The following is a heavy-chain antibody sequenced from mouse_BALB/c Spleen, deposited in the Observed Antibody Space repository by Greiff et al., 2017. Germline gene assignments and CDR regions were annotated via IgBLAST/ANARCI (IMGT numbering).Heavy chain of an antibody. CDR2: ISSGSSTI. CDR1: GFTFSSFG. J-gene: IGHJ3*01. Sequence: DVMLVESGGGLVQPGGSRKLSCAASGFTFSSFGMHWVRQAPEKGLEWVAYISSGSSTIYYADTVKGRFTISRDNPKNTLFLQMTSLRSEDTAMYYCAREGEYGFAYWGQGTLVTVSA. D-gene: IGHD1-1*02. V-gene: IGHV5-17*02. CDR3: AREGEYGFAY.